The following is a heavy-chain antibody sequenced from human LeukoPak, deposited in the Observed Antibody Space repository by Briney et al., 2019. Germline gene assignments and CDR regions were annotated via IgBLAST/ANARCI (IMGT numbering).Heavy chain of an antibody. CDR2: IYYSGST. CDR3: ARVTGYVIEDYFDY. J-gene: IGHJ4*02. V-gene: IGHV4-39*07. D-gene: IGHD2-21*01. Sequence: KPSETLSLTCTVPGGSISSSSYYWGWIRQPPGKGLEWIGSIYYSGSTYYNPSLKSRVTISVDTSKNQFSLRLSSVTAADTAVYCCARVTGYVIEDYFDYWGQGTLVTVSS. CDR1: GGSISSSSYY.